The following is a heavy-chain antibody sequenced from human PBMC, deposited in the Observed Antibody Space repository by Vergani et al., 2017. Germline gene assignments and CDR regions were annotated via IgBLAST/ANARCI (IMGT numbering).Heavy chain of an antibody. CDR3: ARERNWGGXDV. CDR2: IYYSGST. J-gene: IGHJ6*04. CDR1: GGSISSGSYY. V-gene: IGHV4-31*03. Sequence: QVQLQESGPGLVKPSQTLSLTCTVSGGSISSGSYYWTWIRQHPGKGLEWIGYIYYSGSTYYNPSLKSRVTISVDTSKNQFSLKLSSVTAADTAFYYCARERNWGGXDVWGKGNPGHRLL. D-gene: IGHD7-27*01.